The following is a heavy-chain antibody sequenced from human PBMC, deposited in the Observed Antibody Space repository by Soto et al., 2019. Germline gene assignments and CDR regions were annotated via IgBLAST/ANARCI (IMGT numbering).Heavy chain of an antibody. CDR2: ISYDGSNK. CDR1: GFTFSSYA. CDR3: ARDSLDYGDYPYNWFDP. Sequence: QVQLVESGGGVVQPGRSLRLSCAASGFTFSSYAMHWVRQAPGKGLEWVAVISYDGSNKYYADSVKGRFTISRDNSKNTLYLQMNSLRAEDTAVYYCARDSLDYGDYPYNWFDPWGREPWSPSPQ. D-gene: IGHD4-17*01. V-gene: IGHV3-30-3*01. J-gene: IGHJ5*02.